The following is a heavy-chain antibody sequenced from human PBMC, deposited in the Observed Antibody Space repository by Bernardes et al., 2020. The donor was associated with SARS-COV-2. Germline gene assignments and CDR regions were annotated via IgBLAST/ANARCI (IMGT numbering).Heavy chain of an antibody. D-gene: IGHD6-13*01. CDR1: GFTFSSYA. V-gene: IGHV3-23*01. J-gene: IGHJ4*02. Sequence: GGSLRLSCAASGFTFSSYAMSWVRQAPGKGLEWVSTISGSGGFTYYADSVKGRFTISRDNSKNTLSLQMNSLRAEDTAVYYCAKDKFTIAAAGFDYWGQGTLVTVSS. CDR2: ISGSGGFT. CDR3: AKDKFTIAAAGFDY.